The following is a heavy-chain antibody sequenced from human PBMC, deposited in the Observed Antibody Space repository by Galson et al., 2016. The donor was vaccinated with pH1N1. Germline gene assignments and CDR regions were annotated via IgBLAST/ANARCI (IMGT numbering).Heavy chain of an antibody. J-gene: IGHJ4*02. Sequence: PALVKPPQTLTLTCTFSGFSLSTSGMCVSWIRQPPGKALEWLALIDWDDNKYYSTSLKTRLTISKDTSKNQVVLRMTNMAPVDTATYYCAQFLYVDYLRYFHYLGQGTLVTVSS. CDR3: AQFLYVDYLRYFHY. CDR1: GFSLSTSGMC. D-gene: IGHD4-17*01. CDR2: IDWDDNK. V-gene: IGHV2-70*01.